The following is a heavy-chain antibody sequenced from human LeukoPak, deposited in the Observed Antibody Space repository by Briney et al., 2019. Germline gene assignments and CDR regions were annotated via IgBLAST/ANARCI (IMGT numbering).Heavy chain of an antibody. V-gene: IGHV3-30-3*01. CDR1: GFTFSSYA. D-gene: IGHD2-21*02. CDR3: ARDSDGYGPDY. J-gene: IGHJ4*02. CDR2: ISYDGSNK. Sequence: PGGSLRLSCAASGFTFSSYAMHWVRQAPGKGLEWVAVISYDGSNKYYADSVKGRFTISRDNSKNTLYLQMNSLRAEDTAVYYCARDSDGYGPDYWGQGTLVTVSS.